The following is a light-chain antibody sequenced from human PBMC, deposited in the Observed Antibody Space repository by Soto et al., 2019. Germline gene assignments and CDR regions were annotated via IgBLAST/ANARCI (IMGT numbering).Light chain of an antibody. Sequence: EIVMTQSPATLSVSPGETATLSCRASQSVYSDLAWYQQKPGQAPRLLLYGASTRATGIPARFSGSGSGTEVTLPIISMQYDDVVLYYCKQYRNWPPCTFGQGTKLEI. J-gene: IGKJ2*02. V-gene: IGKV3-15*01. CDR1: QSVYSD. CDR3: KQYRNWPPCT. CDR2: GAS.